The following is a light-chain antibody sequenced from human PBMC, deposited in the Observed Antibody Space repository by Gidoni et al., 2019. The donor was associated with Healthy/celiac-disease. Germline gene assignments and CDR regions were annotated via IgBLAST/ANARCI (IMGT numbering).Light chain of an antibody. CDR3: SSYTSSSTLV. CDR2: EVS. CDR1: SSDVGGYNY. Sequence: QSALTQPASVSRSPGQSITISCTGPSSDVGGYNYVSWFQQHPGKAPKLMIYEVSNRHSGVSNRFSGSKSGNTASLTISGLQAEDEADYYCSSYTSSSTLVFGGGTKLTVL. J-gene: IGLJ2*01. V-gene: IGLV2-14*01.